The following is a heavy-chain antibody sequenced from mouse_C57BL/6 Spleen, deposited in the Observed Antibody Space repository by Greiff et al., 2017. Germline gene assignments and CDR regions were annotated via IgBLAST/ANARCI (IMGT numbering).Heavy chain of an antibody. CDR3: ARDYDYERDY. Sequence: VQLQQSGPELVKPGASVKISCKASGYAFSSSWMNWVKQRPGKGLEWIGRIYPGDGDTNYNGKFKGKATLTADKSSSTAYMQLSSLTSEDSAFYFCARDYDYERDYWGQGTTLTVSS. V-gene: IGHV1-82*01. D-gene: IGHD2-4*01. CDR1: GYAFSSSW. CDR2: IYPGDGDT. J-gene: IGHJ2*01.